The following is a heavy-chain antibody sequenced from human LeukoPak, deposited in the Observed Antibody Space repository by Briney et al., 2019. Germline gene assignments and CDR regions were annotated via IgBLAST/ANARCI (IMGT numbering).Heavy chain of an antibody. CDR2: IYHSGST. V-gene: IGHV4-4*02. D-gene: IGHD2-21*02. CDR3: ARGQRGVTPPPVLNNKYYYYGMDV. J-gene: IGHJ6*04. Sequence: SETLSLTCAVSGGSISSSNWWSWVRQPPGKGLEWIGEIYHSGSTNYNPSLKSRVTISVGKSKNQFSLKLSSVTAADTAVYYCARGQRGVTPPPVLNNKYYYYGMDVWGKGTTVTVSS. CDR1: GGSISSSNW.